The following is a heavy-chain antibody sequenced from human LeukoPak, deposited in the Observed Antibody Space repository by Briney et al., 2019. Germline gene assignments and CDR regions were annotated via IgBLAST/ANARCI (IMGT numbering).Heavy chain of an antibody. Sequence: SGGSLRLSCAASGFIFSSYAMSWVRQAPGKELEWVSSISGSGSSTYYADSVKGRFTISRDNSKNTLYLQMNSLRAEDTAVYYCAKNSLRLGIVVVITTFYDYWGQGTLVTVSS. J-gene: IGHJ4*01. V-gene: IGHV3-23*01. CDR1: GFIFSSYA. CDR3: AKNSLRLGIVVVITTFYDY. D-gene: IGHD3-22*01. CDR2: ISGSGSST.